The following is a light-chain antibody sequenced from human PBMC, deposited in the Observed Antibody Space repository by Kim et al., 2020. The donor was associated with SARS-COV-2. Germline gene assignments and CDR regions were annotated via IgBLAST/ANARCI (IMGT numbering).Light chain of an antibody. V-gene: IGKV3-15*01. J-gene: IGKJ2*01. CDR3: HQYNNWQT. Sequence: EIVMTQSPATLSVSPGERATLSCRASQSVSSDLAWYQQKPGQAPRLLIYGASTRASGIPARFSGSGSGTEFTLTLSSLQSEDFAVYYCHQYNNWQTFGQGTKLEI. CDR2: GAS. CDR1: QSVSSD.